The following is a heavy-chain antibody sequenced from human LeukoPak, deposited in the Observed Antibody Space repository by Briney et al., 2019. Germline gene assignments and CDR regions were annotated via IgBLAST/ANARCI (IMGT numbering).Heavy chain of an antibody. CDR3: ARGGYSGLYYMDV. V-gene: IGHV1-46*01. J-gene: IGHJ6*03. CDR1: GYTFTSYS. CDR2: INPSGGST. Sequence: ASVKVSCKASGYTFTSYSMHWVRQAPGQGLEWMGIINPSGGSTDYAQKFQGRVTMTRDMSTSTVYVELSSLRSEDTAVYYCARGGYSGLYYMDVWGKGTTVTVS. D-gene: IGHD1-26*01.